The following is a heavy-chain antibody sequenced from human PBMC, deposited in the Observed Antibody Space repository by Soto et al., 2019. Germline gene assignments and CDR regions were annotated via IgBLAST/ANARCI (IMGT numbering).Heavy chain of an antibody. CDR1: GFTFSDYY. V-gene: IGHV3-11*01. CDR3: ARVDYSGYDYGNWYFDL. J-gene: IGHJ2*01. Sequence: GGSLRLSCAASGFTFSDYYMSWIRQAPGKGLEWVSYISSSGSTIYYVDSVKGRFTISRDNAKNSLYLQMNSLRAEDTAVYYCARVDYSGYDYGNWYFDLWGRGTLVTVSS. D-gene: IGHD5-12*01. CDR2: ISSSGSTI.